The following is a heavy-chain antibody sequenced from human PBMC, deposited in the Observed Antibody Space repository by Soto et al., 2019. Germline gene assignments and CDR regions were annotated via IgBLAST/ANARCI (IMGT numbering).Heavy chain of an antibody. D-gene: IGHD3-16*01. CDR2: IYNTETT. CDR1: GGSIGTHY. CDR3: ARGGFGGGPNYFGLDV. J-gene: IGHJ6*02. V-gene: IGHV4-59*11. Sequence: QVQLQESGPGLVKPSETLSLTCTVSGGSIGTHYWSWIRQPPGKGLEWIGYIYNTETTKYSPSLGSRVAISVDTARHHFSLKLNSVTAADTAVYYCARGGFGGGPNYFGLDVWGPGTAVTVSS.